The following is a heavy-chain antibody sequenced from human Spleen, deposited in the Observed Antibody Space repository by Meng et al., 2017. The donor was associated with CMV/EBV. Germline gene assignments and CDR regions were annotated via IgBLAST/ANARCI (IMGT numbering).Heavy chain of an antibody. Sequence: QVPPQESGPGRVKPSQPLSLTCPVSGGSISSGDYYWSWIRQPPGKGLEWIGYIYYSGSTYYNPSLKSRVTISVDTSKNQFSLKLSSVTAADTAVYYCAREEGVPAAPFDYWGQGTLVTVSS. CDR2: IYYSGST. J-gene: IGHJ4*02. CDR3: AREEGVPAAPFDY. D-gene: IGHD2-2*01. CDR1: GGSISSGDYY. V-gene: IGHV4-30-4*08.